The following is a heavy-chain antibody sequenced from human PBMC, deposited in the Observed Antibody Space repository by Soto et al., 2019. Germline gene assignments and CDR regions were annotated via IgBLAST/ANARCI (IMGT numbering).Heavy chain of an antibody. CDR2: IYYSGST. CDR1: GGSISSYY. V-gene: IGHV4-59*01. J-gene: IGHJ5*02. CDR3: ARELYYYGSGSYYMHWFDP. D-gene: IGHD3-10*01. Sequence: PSETLSLTCTVSGGSISSYYWSWIRQPPGKGLEWIGYIYYSGSTNYNPSLKSRVTISVDTSKNRFSLKLSSVTAADTAVYYCARELYYYGSGSYYMHWFDPWGQGTLVTVSS.